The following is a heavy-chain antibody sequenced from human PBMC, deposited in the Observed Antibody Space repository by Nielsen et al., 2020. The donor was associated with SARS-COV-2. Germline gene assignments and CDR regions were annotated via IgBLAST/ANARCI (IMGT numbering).Heavy chain of an antibody. Sequence: GGSLRLSCAASGFTFSSYEMNWVRQAPGKGLEWVSYISSSGSTIYYADSVKGRFTISRDNAKNSLYLQMNSLRAEDTAVYYCARAEVYYYDSSGYHFDYWGQGTLVTVSS. J-gene: IGHJ4*02. CDR1: GFTFSSYE. CDR2: ISSSGSTI. D-gene: IGHD3-22*01. V-gene: IGHV3-48*03. CDR3: ARAEVYYYDSSGYHFDY.